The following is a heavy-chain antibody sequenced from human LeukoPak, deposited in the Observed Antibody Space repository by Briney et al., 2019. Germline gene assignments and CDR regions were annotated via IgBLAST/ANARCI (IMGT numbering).Heavy chain of an antibody. V-gene: IGHV1-2*06. Sequence: ASVKVSCKASGYTFTSYYMHWVRQAPGQGLEWMGRINPNSGGTNYAQKFQGRVTMTRDTSISTAYMELSRLRSDDTAVYYCAWGNNDSSGFPFDYWGQGTLVTVSS. J-gene: IGHJ4*02. CDR1: GYTFTSYY. D-gene: IGHD3-22*01. CDR3: AWGNNDSSGFPFDY. CDR2: INPNSGGT.